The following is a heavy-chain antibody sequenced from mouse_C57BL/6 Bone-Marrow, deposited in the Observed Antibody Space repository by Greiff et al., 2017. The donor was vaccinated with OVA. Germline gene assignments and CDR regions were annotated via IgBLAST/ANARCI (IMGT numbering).Heavy chain of an antibody. CDR2: IRNKANGYTT. CDR1: GFTFTDYY. Sequence: DVQLVESGGGLVQPGGSLSLSCAASGFTFTDYYMSWVRQPPGKALEWLGFIRNKANGYTTEYSASVKGRFTISRDNSQSILYLQMNALRAEDSATYYCARSLGYYFDYWGQGTTLTVSS. CDR3: ARSLGYYFDY. J-gene: IGHJ2*01. V-gene: IGHV7-3*01. D-gene: IGHD3-3*01.